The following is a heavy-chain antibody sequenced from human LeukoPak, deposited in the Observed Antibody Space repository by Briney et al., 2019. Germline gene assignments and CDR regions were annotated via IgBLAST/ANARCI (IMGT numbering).Heavy chain of an antibody. CDR2: ITGNGET. CDR3: AKDLGAGWLVGGFDY. V-gene: IGHV3-23*01. J-gene: IGHJ4*02. D-gene: IGHD6-19*01. Sequence: GGSLRLSCAASGFTFSNYAMAWVRQAPGKGLEWVSAITGNGETSYTDSVKGRFTSSRDNSHNTLYLQMNSLRAEDTAVYYCAKDLGAGWLVGGFDYWGQGTLVTVSS. CDR1: GFTFSNYA.